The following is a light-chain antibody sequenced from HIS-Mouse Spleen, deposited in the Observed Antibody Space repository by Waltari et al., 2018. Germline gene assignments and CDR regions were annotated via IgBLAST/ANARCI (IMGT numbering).Light chain of an antibody. CDR1: QSVSSN. CDR3: QQYNNWHP. Sequence: ERATLSCRASQSVSSNLAWYQQKPGQAPRLLIYGASTRATGIPARFSGSGSGTEFTLTISSMQSEDFAVYYCQQYNNWHPFGGGTKVEIK. J-gene: IGKJ4*01. V-gene: IGKV3-15*01. CDR2: GAS.